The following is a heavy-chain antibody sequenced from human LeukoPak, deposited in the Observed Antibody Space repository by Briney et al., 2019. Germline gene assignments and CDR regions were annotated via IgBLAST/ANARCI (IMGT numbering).Heavy chain of an antibody. V-gene: IGHV1-69*13. D-gene: IGHD1-26*01. Sequence: GASVKVSCKASGGTFSRYAICWVRQAPGQGLGWMGGYVPMFGTANYAQNFQNRVTITADESTSTFSMEVSSLRPEDTAVYFCAGASSKWKLSFWGQGTLVTVSS. CDR3: AGASSKWKLSF. CDR2: YVPMFGTA. J-gene: IGHJ4*02. CDR1: GGTFSRYA.